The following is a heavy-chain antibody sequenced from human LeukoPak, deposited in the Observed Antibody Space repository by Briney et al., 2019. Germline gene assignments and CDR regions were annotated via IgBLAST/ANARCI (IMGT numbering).Heavy chain of an antibody. Sequence: GASVKVSCKASGYTFTGYYMHWVRQAPGQGLEWMGWINPNSGGTNYAQKFQGRVTMTRDTSISTAYMEPSRLRSDDTAVYYCARDEMATIIKALYYWGQGTLVTVSS. CDR1: GYTFTGYY. CDR3: ARDEMATIIKALYY. J-gene: IGHJ4*02. CDR2: INPNSGGT. D-gene: IGHD5-24*01. V-gene: IGHV1-2*02.